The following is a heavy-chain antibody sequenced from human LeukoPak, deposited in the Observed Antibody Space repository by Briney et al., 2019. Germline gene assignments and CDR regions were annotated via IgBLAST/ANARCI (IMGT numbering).Heavy chain of an antibody. CDR1: GFKVGEDY. V-gene: IGHV3-11*01. Sequence: GRSLRLSCAASGFKVGEDYTRWIPQPPGERPEWVADICRRSSDIWSAASVRGRFSLPRDNARNSLFLQMNRLRVEATAVYSCVRDVGGHYVPQRFETRGQGTQVIVSS. D-gene: IGHD3-10*02. CDR2: ICRRSSDI. J-gene: IGHJ5*02. CDR3: VRDVGGHYVPQRFET.